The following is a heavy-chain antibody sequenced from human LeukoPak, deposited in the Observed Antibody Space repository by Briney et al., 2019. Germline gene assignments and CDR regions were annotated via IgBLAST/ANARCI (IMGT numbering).Heavy chain of an antibody. CDR1: GFTFSTYA. CDR2: ISGGSSSP. J-gene: IGHJ4*02. V-gene: IGHV3-23*01. CDR3: ANTYYDFWSGYYSTDYFDY. D-gene: IGHD3-3*01. Sequence: PGGSLRLSCAASGFTFSTYAMTWVRQAPGKGLEWVSSISGGSSSPNYADSVKGRFSISRDNSKNTVYLQINSLRAEDTAVYYCANTYYDFWSGYYSTDYFDYWGQGTLVTVSS.